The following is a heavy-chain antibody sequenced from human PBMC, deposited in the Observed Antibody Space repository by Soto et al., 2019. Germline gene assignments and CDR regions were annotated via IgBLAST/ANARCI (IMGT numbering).Heavy chain of an antibody. V-gene: IGHV3-11*01. CDR3: AGEVGATKPALRVPFDI. CDR1: GFTFSDYY. D-gene: IGHD1-26*01. CDR2: ISSSGSTI. J-gene: IGHJ3*02. Sequence: GGSLRLSCAASGFTFSDYYMSWIRQAPGKGLEWVSYISSSGSTIYYADSVKGRFTISRDNAKNSLYLQMNSLRAEDTAVYYCAGEVGATKPALRVPFDIWGQGTMVTVSS.